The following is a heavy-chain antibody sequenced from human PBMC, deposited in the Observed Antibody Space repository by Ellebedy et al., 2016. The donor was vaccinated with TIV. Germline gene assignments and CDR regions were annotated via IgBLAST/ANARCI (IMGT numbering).Heavy chain of an antibody. D-gene: IGHD3/OR15-3a*01. CDR2: IWYDGSKK. J-gene: IGHJ5*02. V-gene: IGHV3-33*01. Sequence: PGGSLRLSCTVSGFSFRSYGMHWVRQAPGKGLEWVAVIWYDGSKKYYADSVKGRFTISRDNSKNTLYLQMNSLRAEDTAVYYCSRDLNWEAWFDPWGQGTLVTVSS. CDR3: SRDLNWEAWFDP. CDR1: GFSFRSYG.